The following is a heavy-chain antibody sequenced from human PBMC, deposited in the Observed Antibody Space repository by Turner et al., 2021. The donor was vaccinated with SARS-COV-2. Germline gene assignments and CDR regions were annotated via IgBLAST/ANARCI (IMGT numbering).Heavy chain of an antibody. D-gene: IGHD3-22*01. CDR1: GGSISSSSYY. V-gene: IGHV4-39*01. Sequence: QLQLQESGPGMVKPSETLSLTCTVSGGSISSSSYYWGWIRQPPGKGLEWIGSLYYSGSTYYNPSLKSRGTISVDTSKNQFSLKLSSVTAADTAVYYCARYKGDYDSSELLGWGQGTLVTVSS. CDR3: ARYKGDYDSSELLG. CDR2: LYYSGST. J-gene: IGHJ4*02.